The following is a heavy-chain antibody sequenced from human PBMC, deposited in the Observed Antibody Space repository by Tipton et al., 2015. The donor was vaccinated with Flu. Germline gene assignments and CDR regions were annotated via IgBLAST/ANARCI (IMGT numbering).Heavy chain of an antibody. Sequence: QLVQSGGGLVQPGRSLRLSCTGSGFTFGDYAMSWVRQTPGKGLEWVGLIRSKTYGGTTEYAASVEGRFTISRDDSKSVVYVQMNSLKIEDTAVYYCTRGVLAIGGSWGQGTLVTVSS. J-gene: IGHJ4*02. D-gene: IGHD3-16*01. CDR2: IRSKTYGGTT. V-gene: IGHV3-49*04. CDR3: TRGVLAIGGS. CDR1: GFTFGDYA.